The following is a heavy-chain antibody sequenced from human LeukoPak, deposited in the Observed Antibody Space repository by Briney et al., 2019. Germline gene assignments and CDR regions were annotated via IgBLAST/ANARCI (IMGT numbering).Heavy chain of an antibody. CDR2: VSDTGGST. V-gene: IGHV3-23*01. D-gene: IGHD6-19*01. J-gene: IGHJ4*02. CDR3: ASPFGVSLAVAGG. CDR1: GFTFRSHV. Sequence: GGSLRLSCETSGFTFRSHVMSWVRQAPGKGLEWVSSVSDTGGSTFYADSVKGRFTISRDNPRNTLYLQMNSLRADDTAIYYCASPFGVSLAVAGGWGRGTLVTVSS.